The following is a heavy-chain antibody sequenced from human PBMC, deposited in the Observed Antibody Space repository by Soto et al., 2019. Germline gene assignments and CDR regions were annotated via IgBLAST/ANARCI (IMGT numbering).Heavy chain of an antibody. CDR1: GGSISSYY. Sequence: AETLSLTCTVSGGSISSYYWSWIRQPPGKGLEWIGYIYYSGSTNYNPSLKGRFTISRDNSKNTLYLQMNSLRAEDTAVYYCARMLTTVTWGYDWFAPWGQGTLVTVSS. D-gene: IGHD4-17*01. J-gene: IGHJ5*02. V-gene: IGHV4-59*01. CDR3: ARMLTTVTWGYDWFAP. CDR2: IYYSGST.